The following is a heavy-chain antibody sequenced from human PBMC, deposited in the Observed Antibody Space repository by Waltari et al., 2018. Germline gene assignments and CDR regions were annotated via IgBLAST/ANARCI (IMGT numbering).Heavy chain of an antibody. CDR1: GFSFGGYA. J-gene: IGHJ4*02. CDR3: AKRGETTSSAFDY. CDR2: VGFDGTKK. Sequence: QVQLVESGGGVVQPGGSLRLSCAASGFSFGGYAMHWVRQAPGKGLDWVALVGFDGTKKEYADSVKGRFAISRDNSKNTVYLQMSSLRTEDTAVYYCAKRGETTSSAFDYWGQGSLVAVSS. V-gene: IGHV3-30*02.